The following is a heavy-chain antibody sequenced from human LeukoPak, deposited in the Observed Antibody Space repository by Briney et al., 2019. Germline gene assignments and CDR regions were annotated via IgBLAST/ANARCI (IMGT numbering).Heavy chain of an antibody. Sequence: GGSLRLSCAASGFTFSSYAMHWVRQAPGKGLEWVAVISYDGSNKYYADSVKGRFTISRDNSKNTLYLQMNSLRAEDTAVYYCARGTYDSSGYGYWGQGTLVTVSS. J-gene: IGHJ4*02. CDR2: ISYDGSNK. CDR1: GFTFSSYA. CDR3: ARGTYDSSGYGY. V-gene: IGHV3-30-3*01. D-gene: IGHD3-22*01.